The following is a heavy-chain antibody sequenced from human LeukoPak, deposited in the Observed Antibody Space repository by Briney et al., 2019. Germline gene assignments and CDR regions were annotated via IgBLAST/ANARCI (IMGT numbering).Heavy chain of an antibody. Sequence: AGGSLRLSCAASGFTFSRYGMHWVRQAPGKGLEWVGGIWYDGSNKYYADSVKGRFTLSRDNSKNTLYLQMNSLRAEDTAVYYCARDILISAGGGYYFDYWGQGTLVTVSS. CDR3: ARDILISAGGGYYFDY. CDR2: IWYDGSNK. CDR1: GFTFSRYG. D-gene: IGHD2-8*01. J-gene: IGHJ4*02. V-gene: IGHV3-33*08.